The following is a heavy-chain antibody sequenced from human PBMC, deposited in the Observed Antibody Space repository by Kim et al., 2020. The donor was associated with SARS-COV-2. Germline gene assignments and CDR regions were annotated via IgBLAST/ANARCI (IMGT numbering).Heavy chain of an antibody. J-gene: IGHJ4*02. V-gene: IGHV3-23*03. CDR1: GFTFSSYA. Sequence: GGSLRHSCAASGFTFSSYAMSWVRQAPGKGLEWVSVIYSGGSSTYYADSVKGRFTISRDNSKNTLYLQMNSLRAEDTAVYYCAKGAYYYGTYYFDYWGQGTLVTVSS. CDR3: AKGAYYYGTYYFDY. CDR2: IYSGGSST. D-gene: IGHD3-10*01.